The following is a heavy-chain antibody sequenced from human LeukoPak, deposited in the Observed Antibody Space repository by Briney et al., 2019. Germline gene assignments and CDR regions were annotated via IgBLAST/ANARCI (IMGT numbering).Heavy chain of an antibody. D-gene: IGHD3-22*01. CDR1: GYTFTTFG. CDR2: ISPYNGYT. Sequence: GASVTVSCKASGYTFTTFGISWVRQAPGQGLEWMGWISPYNGYTKYAQKLQGRVTMTTDTSTSTSYMELRSLRSDDTALYYCARMMTPRHYYDSSGYYYGAFDIWGQGTMVTVSS. CDR3: ARMMTPRHYYDSSGYYYGAFDI. V-gene: IGHV1-18*01. J-gene: IGHJ3*02.